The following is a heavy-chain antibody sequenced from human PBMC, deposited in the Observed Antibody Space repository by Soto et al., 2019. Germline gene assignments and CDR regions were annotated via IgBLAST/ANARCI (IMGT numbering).Heavy chain of an antibody. CDR2: ISDSGGST. CDR3: AKRVEYSSSTHYFDY. D-gene: IGHD6-6*01. J-gene: IGHJ4*02. Sequence: EVQLLESGGGLVQPGGSLRLACVASGFTFSRYAMSWVRRAPGKGLEWVSAISDSGGSTYYADSVKGRFTISRDNSKNTLYLQMNGLRAEDTAAYYCAKRVEYSSSTHYFDYWGQGTLVTVSS. CDR1: GFTFSRYA. V-gene: IGHV3-23*01.